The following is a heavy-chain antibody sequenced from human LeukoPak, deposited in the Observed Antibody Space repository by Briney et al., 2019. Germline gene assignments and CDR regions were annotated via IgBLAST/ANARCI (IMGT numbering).Heavy chain of an antibody. V-gene: IGHV1-2*02. D-gene: IGHD2-15*01. CDR3: QVVVAATPYYFDY. J-gene: IGHJ4*02. Sequence: ASVKVSCKASGYTFTGYYMHWARQAPGQGLEWMGWINPNSGGTNYAQKFQGRVTMTRDTSISTAYMELSRLRSDDTAVYYCQVVVAATPYYFDYWGQGTLVTVSS. CDR1: GYTFTGYY. CDR2: INPNSGGT.